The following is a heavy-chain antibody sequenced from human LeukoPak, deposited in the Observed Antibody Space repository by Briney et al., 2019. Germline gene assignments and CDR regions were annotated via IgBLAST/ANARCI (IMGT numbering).Heavy chain of an antibody. CDR3: VKQRVERNHYYYMDV. V-gene: IGHV3-30*02. D-gene: IGHD6-13*01. CDR1: VVIFSVFG. CDR2: IQDDESNK. Sequence: GGSLRLSCAAPVVIFSVFGMHWVRQAPGKGLEWVAFIQDDESNKFYADSVKGRFTISRYNSKNTLFLQMNSLRPEDTALYYYVKQRVERNHYYYMDVWGKGTTVTVSS. J-gene: IGHJ6*03.